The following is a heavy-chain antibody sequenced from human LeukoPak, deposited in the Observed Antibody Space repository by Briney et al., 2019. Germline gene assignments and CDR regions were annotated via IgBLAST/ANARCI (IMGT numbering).Heavy chain of an antibody. Sequence: SETLSLTCAVSGHSISTGYYWGWIRQPPGKGLEWIGSMSHNRGTYYNPSLKSRVTVSMDTSKNQISLRLTSVTAADTAVYYCASYYASGVSAYNYYGMDVWGKGTTVTVSS. CDR3: ASYYASGVSAYNYYGMDV. D-gene: IGHD3-10*01. CDR2: MSHNRGT. V-gene: IGHV4-38-2*01. J-gene: IGHJ6*04. CDR1: GHSISTGYY.